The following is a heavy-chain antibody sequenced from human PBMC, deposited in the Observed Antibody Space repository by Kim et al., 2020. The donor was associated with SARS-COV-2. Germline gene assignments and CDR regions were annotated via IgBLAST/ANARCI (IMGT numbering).Heavy chain of an antibody. Sequence: SVKVSCKASGGTFSSYAISWVRQAPGQGLEWMGRIIPILGIANYAQKFQGRVTITADKSTSTAYMELSSLRSEDTAVYYCARDSSSWFRRVGATGVGMGYWGQGTLVTVSS. CDR1: GGTFSSYA. CDR3: ARDSSSWFRRVGATGVGMGY. CDR2: IIPILGIA. J-gene: IGHJ4*02. D-gene: IGHD6-13*01. V-gene: IGHV1-69*04.